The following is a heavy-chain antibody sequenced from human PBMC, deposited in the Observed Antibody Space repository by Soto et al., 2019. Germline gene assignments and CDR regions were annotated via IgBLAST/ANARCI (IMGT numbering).Heavy chain of an antibody. CDR1: GFTFSSYA. D-gene: IGHD1-26*01. V-gene: IGHV3-23*01. CDR3: ATRGSGSYYDY. CDR2: ISGSGGST. Sequence: EVQLLESGGGLVQPGGSLRLSCAASGFTFSSYAMRWVRQAPVKGLEWVSAISGSGGSTNYADSVKGRLTISRDNSKNTTSQQMNSLRAEDTAVYYCATRGSGSYYDYWGQGTLVTVSS. J-gene: IGHJ4*02.